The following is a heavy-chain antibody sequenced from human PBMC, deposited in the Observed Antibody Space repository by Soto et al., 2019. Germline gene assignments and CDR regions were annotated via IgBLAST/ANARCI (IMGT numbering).Heavy chain of an antibody. Sequence: SVKVSCKASGGTFSSYAISWVRQAPGQGLEWMGGIIPIFGTANYAQKFQGRVTITADESTSTAYMELSSLRSEDTAVYYCARDQGGGYYDSSGYYKFVGAFGIWG. J-gene: IGHJ3*02. CDR1: GGTFSSYA. D-gene: IGHD3-22*01. CDR2: IIPIFGTA. V-gene: IGHV1-69*13. CDR3: ARDQGGGYYDSSGYYKFVGAFGI.